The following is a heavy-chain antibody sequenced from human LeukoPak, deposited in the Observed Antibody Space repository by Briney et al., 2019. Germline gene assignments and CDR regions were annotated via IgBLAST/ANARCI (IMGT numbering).Heavy chain of an antibody. CDR2: IGGSNGIT. D-gene: IGHD3-10*01. CDR1: RFTFNSYA. V-gene: IGHV3-23*01. Sequence: GGSLRLSCAASRFTFNSYAMSWVRQAPGKGLEWVSVIGGSNGITFYVGSVKGRFTISRDNSKDTLYLQMNSLRAEDTAVYYCAKDNPQVLWSGYWGQGTLVTVSS. J-gene: IGHJ4*02. CDR3: AKDNPQVLWSGY.